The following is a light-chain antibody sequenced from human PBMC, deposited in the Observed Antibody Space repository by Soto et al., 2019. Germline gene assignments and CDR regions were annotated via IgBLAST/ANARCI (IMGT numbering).Light chain of an antibody. V-gene: IGKV1-5*03. CDR2: KAS. Sequence: DIQMTQSPSTLSASAGDRVTITCRASQSISSWLAWYQQKPGKAPKLLIYKASSLESGVPSRFSGSGSGTEFTLTISSLQPDDFATYYCQQYNSYSRTFGQGTKVAIK. CDR3: QQYNSYSRT. CDR1: QSISSW. J-gene: IGKJ1*01.